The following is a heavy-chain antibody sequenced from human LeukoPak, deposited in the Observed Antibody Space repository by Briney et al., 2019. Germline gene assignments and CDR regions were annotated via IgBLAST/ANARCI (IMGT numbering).Heavy chain of an antibody. Sequence: GGSLRLSCSASGFTFTTYAMSWVRQAPGKGLEWVSAISCSGSSTYYADSVKGRFTISRDNSKNTLFLQMNSLRAEDTAVYYCAKGYCSSSSCYSYAFGIWGQGTVVTVSS. CDR1: GFTFTTYA. V-gene: IGHV3-23*01. D-gene: IGHD2-2*01. CDR2: ISCSGSST. J-gene: IGHJ3*02. CDR3: AKGYCSSSSCYSYAFGI.